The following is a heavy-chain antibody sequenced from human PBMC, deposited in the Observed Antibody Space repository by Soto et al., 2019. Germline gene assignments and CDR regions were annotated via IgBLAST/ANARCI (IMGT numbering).Heavy chain of an antibody. CDR1: GFTFSGSA. CDR3: SRVEYVTSSPIG. J-gene: IGHJ4*02. Sequence: GGSLRLSCAASGFTFSGSAIHWVRQVSGKGLEWVARIRTKSNGYATTYAASVKGRFTISRDDSKNMAYLQMNGLKTEDTAMYYWSRVEYVTSSPIGWGQGTLVTVSS. CDR2: IRTKSNGYAT. D-gene: IGHD6-6*01. V-gene: IGHV3-73*01.